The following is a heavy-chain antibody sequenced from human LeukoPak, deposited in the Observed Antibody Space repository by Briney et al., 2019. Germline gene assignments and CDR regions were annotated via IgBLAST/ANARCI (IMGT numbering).Heavy chain of an antibody. J-gene: IGHJ4*02. Sequence: GGSLRLSCAASGFTFSSYWMSWVRQAPGKGLKWVANIKQDGSEKYYVDSVKGRLTISRDNAKNSLYLQMNSLRAEDTAVYYCARDTVWFGEFFDYWGQGTLVTVSS. CDR3: ARDTVWFGEFFDY. CDR1: GFTFSSYW. V-gene: IGHV3-7*01. D-gene: IGHD3-10*01. CDR2: IKQDGSEK.